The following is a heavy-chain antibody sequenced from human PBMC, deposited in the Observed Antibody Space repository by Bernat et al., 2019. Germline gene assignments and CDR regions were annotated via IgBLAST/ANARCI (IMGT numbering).Heavy chain of an antibody. J-gene: IGHJ6*02. CDR2: ISAYNGNT. V-gene: IGHV1-18*01. CDR3: ARILKVYGTDRVYYYGMDV. Sequence: QVQLVQSGAEVKKPGASVKVSCKASGYTFTSYGISWVRQAPGQGLEWMGWISAYNGNTNYAQKLQGRVTMTTDTSTSTAYMELRSLRSDDTAVYYCARILKVYGTDRVYYYGMDVWGQGTTVTVSS. D-gene: IGHD2-8*01. CDR1: GYTFTSYG.